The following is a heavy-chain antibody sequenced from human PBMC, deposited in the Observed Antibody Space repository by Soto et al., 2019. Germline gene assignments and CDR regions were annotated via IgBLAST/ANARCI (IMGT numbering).Heavy chain of an antibody. Sequence: QVHLVQSGAEVKKPGASVTVSCKASGYTFTNYGINWVRQAPGHGLEWMGWISTFNGNTKFAQRLQGRVTMTRDTSPSTVYMDLKSLRSDDTAVYFCARETVGDNYGPGGFDIWGQGTMVTVSS. CDR1: GYTFTNYG. V-gene: IGHV1-18*01. CDR2: ISTFNGNT. CDR3: ARETVGDNYGPGGFDI. D-gene: IGHD5-18*01. J-gene: IGHJ3*02.